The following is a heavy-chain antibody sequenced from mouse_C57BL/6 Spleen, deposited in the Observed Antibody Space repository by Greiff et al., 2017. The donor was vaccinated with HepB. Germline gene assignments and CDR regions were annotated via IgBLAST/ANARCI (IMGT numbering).Heavy chain of an antibody. Sequence: VQLKESGAELVKPGASVKLSCTASGFNIKDYYMHWVKQRTEQGLEWIGRIDPEDGETKYAPKFQGKATITADTSSNTAYLQLSSLTSEDTAVYYCATLGSSLHLYFDYWGQGTTLTVSS. V-gene: IGHV14-2*01. D-gene: IGHD1-1*01. CDR2: IDPEDGET. CDR1: GFNIKDYY. J-gene: IGHJ2*01. CDR3: ATLGSSLHLYFDY.